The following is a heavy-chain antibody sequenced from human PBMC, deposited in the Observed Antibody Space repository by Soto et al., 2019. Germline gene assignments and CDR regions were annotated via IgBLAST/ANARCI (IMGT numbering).Heavy chain of an antibody. CDR3: VREEFEDGRGHFTN. CDR1: GFTFSASV. J-gene: IGHJ4*02. D-gene: IGHD3-3*01. V-gene: IGHV3-30*03. Sequence: VLLVESGGGVVQPGGSLRLSCAASGFTFSASVMHWVRQAPGKGLEWMAILSYGAKNKYYADSVKGRFTISRDISESTLYLQMDSLRTEDTAVYYCVREEFEDGRGHFTNWGQGTLVSVSS. CDR2: LSYGAKNK.